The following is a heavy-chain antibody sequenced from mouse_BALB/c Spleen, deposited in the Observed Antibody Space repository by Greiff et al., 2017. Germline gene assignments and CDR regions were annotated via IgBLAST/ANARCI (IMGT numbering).Heavy chain of an antibody. J-gene: IGHJ4*01. Sequence: EVKVVESGGGLVKPGGSLKLSCAASGFTFSSYAMSWVRQTPEKRLEWVATISSGGSYTYYPDSVKGRFTISRDNAKNTLYLQMSSLRSEDTAMYYCARSDGYYNAMDYWGQGTSVTVSS. V-gene: IGHV5-9-3*01. D-gene: IGHD2-3*01. CDR1: GFTFSSYA. CDR3: ARSDGYYNAMDY. CDR2: ISSGGSYT.